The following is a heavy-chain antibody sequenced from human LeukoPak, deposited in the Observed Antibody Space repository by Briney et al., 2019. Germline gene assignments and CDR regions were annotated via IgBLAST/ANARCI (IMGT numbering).Heavy chain of an antibody. J-gene: IGHJ5*02. CDR1: GGSISSYY. CDR3: ASSSWYGNWFDP. Sequence: SETLSLTCTVSGGSISSYYWSWIRQPPGKGLEWIGYIYYTGSTNYNPSLKRRVTISVDTSKNQFSLKLSSVTAADTAVYYCASSSWYGNWFDPWGQGTLVTVSS. CDR2: IYYTGST. V-gene: IGHV4-59*01. D-gene: IGHD6-13*01.